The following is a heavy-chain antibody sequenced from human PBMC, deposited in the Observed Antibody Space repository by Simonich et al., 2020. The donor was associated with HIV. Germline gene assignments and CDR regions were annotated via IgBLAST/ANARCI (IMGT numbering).Heavy chain of an antibody. CDR3: ARFGYYDSSGYYGYLQH. D-gene: IGHD3-22*01. Sequence: EYGGGLVKPSETLSLTCTVSGGSISNYYWNWIRQPPGKGLEWVSRINGDGSSINYADSVMGRFTISRDNAKNTLYLQMNSLRVGDTAVYFCARFGYYDSSGYYGYLQHWGQGTLVTVSS. V-gene: IGHV3-74*01. CDR2: INGDGSSI. CDR1: GGSISNYY. J-gene: IGHJ1*01.